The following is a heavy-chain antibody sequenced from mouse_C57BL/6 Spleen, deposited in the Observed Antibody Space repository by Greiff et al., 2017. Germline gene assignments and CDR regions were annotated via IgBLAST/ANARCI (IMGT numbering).Heavy chain of an antibody. Sequence: QVTLKESGPGILQPSQTLSLTCSFSGFSLSTFGMGVGWIRQPSGKGLEWLAHIWWDDDQYYNPALKSRRTISKATSKTQGFLKIANVDTADTATDYFARIAHDGYYFDYWGQGTTLTVSA. D-gene: IGHD2-3*01. V-gene: IGHV8-8*01. CDR1: GFSLSTFGMG. J-gene: IGHJ2*01. CDR3: ARIAHDGYYFDY. CDR2: IWWDDDQ.